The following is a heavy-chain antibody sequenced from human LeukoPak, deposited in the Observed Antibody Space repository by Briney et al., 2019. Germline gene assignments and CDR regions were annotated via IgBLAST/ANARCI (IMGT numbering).Heavy chain of an antibody. CDR2: ISGSVGSI. Sequence: GGSLRLSCAASGFTFSSYAMSWVRQAPGKGLEWVSVISGSVGSIYYADSVKGRFTISRDNSKNTLYLQMNSLRAEDTAVYYCAKEEGSGYYYGMDVWGQGTTVTVSS. CDR1: GFTFSSYA. V-gene: IGHV3-23*01. CDR3: AKEEGSGYYYGMDV. D-gene: IGHD3-10*01. J-gene: IGHJ6*02.